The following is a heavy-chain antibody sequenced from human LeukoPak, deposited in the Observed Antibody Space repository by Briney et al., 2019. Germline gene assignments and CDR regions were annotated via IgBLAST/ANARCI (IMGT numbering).Heavy chain of an antibody. V-gene: IGHV3-23*01. J-gene: IGHJ4*02. CDR2: ISGSGGST. Sequence: GGSLRLSCAASGFTFSSYAMSWVRQAPGKGLEWVSAISGSGGSTYYADSVKGRFTISRDNSKNTLYLQMNSLRAEDTAVYYCAKDRRLYCSSTSCYPLDYWGQGTLVTVSS. CDR1: GFTFSSYA. D-gene: IGHD2-2*01. CDR3: AKDRRLYCSSTSCYPLDY.